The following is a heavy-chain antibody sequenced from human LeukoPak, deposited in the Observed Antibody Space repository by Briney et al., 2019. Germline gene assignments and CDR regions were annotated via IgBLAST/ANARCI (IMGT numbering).Heavy chain of an antibody. D-gene: IGHD4-17*01. V-gene: IGHV3-21*01. CDR3: AREDIPPGPTVPNSMIDY. CDR1: GFTFSSYS. CDR2: ISSGSSYI. Sequence: GGSLRLSCAASGFTFSSYSMNWVRQAPGKGLEWVSSISSGSSYIYYADSVKGRFTISRDNAKNSLYLQMNSLRAEDTAVYYCAREDIPPGPTVPNSMIDYWGQGTLVTVSS. J-gene: IGHJ4*02.